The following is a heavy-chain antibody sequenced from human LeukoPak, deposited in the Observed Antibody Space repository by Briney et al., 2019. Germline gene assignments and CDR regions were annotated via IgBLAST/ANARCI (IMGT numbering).Heavy chain of an antibody. CDR1: GFTVSDNY. D-gene: IGHD1-26*01. Sequence: PGGSLRLSCAVSGFTVSDNYMNWVRQAPGKGLEWVSVVYSGGSTYYADSVKGRFTISRDNSKNTVYLQMNSLRVEDTAVYYCARGTATKPFDHWGQGTLVTVSS. J-gene: IGHJ4*02. CDR2: VYSGGST. CDR3: ARGTATKPFDH. V-gene: IGHV3-66*01.